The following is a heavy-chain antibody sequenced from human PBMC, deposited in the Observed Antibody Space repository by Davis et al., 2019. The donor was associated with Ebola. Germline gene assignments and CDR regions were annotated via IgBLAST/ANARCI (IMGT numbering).Heavy chain of an antibody. CDR2: IYYSGST. D-gene: IGHD3-22*01. V-gene: IGHV4-59*11. Sequence: PGGSLRLSCTVSGGSISSHYWSWIRQPPGKGLEWIGYIYYSGSTNYNPSLKSRVAISVDTSKNQFSLKLSPVTAADTAVYYCARGGSGYPLPLNAFDIWGQGTMVTVSS. CDR3: ARGGSGYPLPLNAFDI. J-gene: IGHJ3*02. CDR1: GGSISSHY.